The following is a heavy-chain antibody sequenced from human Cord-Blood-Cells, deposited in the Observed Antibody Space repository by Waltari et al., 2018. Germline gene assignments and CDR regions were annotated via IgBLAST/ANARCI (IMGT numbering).Heavy chain of an antibody. V-gene: IGHV4-34*01. CDR1: GGSFSGSY. Sequence: QVQLQQWGAGLLKPSETLSLTCAVNGGSFSGSYWRWIRQPPGKGLEWIGEINHSGSTNYNPSLKSRVTISVDTSKNQFSLKLSSVTAADTAVYYCARGSSIVATIDYWYFDLWGRGTLVTVSS. J-gene: IGHJ2*01. D-gene: IGHD5-12*01. CDR2: INHSGST. CDR3: ARGSSIVATIDYWYFDL.